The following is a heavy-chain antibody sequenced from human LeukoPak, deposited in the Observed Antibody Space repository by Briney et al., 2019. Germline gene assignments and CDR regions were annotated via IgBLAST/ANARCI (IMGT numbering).Heavy chain of an antibody. D-gene: IGHD6-19*01. CDR1: GGSISSYY. CDR3: ARGAVAGGRWFDP. J-gene: IGHJ5*02. Sequence: SETLSPTCTVSGGSISSYYWSWIRQPPGKGLEWIGYIYYSGSTNYNPSLKSRVTISVDTSKNQFSLKLSSVTAADTAVYYCARGAVAGGRWFDPWGQGTLVTVSS. CDR2: IYYSGST. V-gene: IGHV4-59*01.